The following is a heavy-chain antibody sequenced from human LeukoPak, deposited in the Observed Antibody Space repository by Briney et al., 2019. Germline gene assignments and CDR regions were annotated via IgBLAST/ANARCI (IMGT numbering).Heavy chain of an antibody. V-gene: IGHV4-34*01. J-gene: IGHJ5*02. CDR3: ARVAVSGADWFDP. Sequence: SETLSLTCAVYSESFSDFYWSWIRQPPGKGLEWIGEVNHSGSTNYNSSLKSRVTISVDTSKNQFSLKLSSVTAADTAVYYCARVAVSGADWFDPWGQGTLVTVSS. D-gene: IGHD6-19*01. CDR1: SESFSDFY. CDR2: VNHSGST.